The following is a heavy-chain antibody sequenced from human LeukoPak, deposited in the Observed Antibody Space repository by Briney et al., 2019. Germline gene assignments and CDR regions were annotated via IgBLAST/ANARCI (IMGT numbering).Heavy chain of an antibody. J-gene: IGHJ4*02. CDR1: GFTFSNAW. CDR3: TTSREGWFGELLDY. CDR2: IKSKTDGGTT. D-gene: IGHD3-10*01. V-gene: IGHV3-15*01. Sequence: GGSLRLSCAASGFTFSNAWMTWVRQAPGKGLEWVGRIKSKTDGGTTDYAAPVKGRFTISRDDSKNTLYLQMNSLKTEDTAVYYCTTSREGWFGELLDYWGQGTLVTVSS.